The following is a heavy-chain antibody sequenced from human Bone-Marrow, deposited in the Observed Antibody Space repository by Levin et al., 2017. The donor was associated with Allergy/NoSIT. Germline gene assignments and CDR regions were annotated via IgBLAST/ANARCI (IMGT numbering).Heavy chain of an antibody. J-gene: IGHJ4*02. V-gene: IGHV4-59*01. D-gene: IGHD3-22*01. CDR3: ARVSYYETSGYYYRGWYYFDF. CDR2: MYYSGSSGST. Sequence: PSETLSLTCTVSGGSISPSYWSWIRQPPGKGLEWIGYMYYSGSSGSTNNNPSLKSRVTISVDTSKNQFSLKLNSVTAADTAVYFCARVSYYETSGYYYRGWYYFDFWGQGTLVTVSS. CDR1: GGSISPSY.